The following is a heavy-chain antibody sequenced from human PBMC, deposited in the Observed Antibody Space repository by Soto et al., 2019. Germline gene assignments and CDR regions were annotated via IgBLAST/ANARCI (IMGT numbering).Heavy chain of an antibody. Sequence: QIQLVQSGAEVKKPGASVKVSCRASGYSFANNGITWVRQAPGQGLEWMGWISGYNGNTKYAQKFQGRVTMTRDTSVSTVYMELNRLTSDDTAIYFCASDFRTRGWFRQAGNFAMDVWGQGTTVTVS. CDR1: GYSFANNG. CDR3: ASDFRTRGWFRQAGNFAMDV. J-gene: IGHJ6*02. CDR2: ISGYNGNT. V-gene: IGHV1-18*01. D-gene: IGHD6-19*01.